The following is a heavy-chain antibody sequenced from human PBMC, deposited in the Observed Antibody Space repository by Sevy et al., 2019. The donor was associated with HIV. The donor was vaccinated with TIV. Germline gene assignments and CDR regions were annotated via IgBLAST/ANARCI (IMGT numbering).Heavy chain of an antibody. CDR1: GASISRTFYF. J-gene: IGHJ5*02. D-gene: IGHD2-15*01. CDR3: ARSMASAAPPLHFWSDP. CDR2: FYYTGTT. Sequence: SETLSLTCSVSGASISRTFYFWGWIRQPPGKGLEWIANFYYTGTTYYNPSLKSRVTLSVDMSENQLSLKLSSVTAADTAVYYCARSMASAAPPLHFWSDPWGQGTLVTVSS. V-gene: IGHV4-39*01.